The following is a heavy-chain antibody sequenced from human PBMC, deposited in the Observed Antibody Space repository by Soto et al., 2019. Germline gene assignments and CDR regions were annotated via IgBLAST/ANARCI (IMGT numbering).Heavy chain of an antibody. CDR2: ISATGGGT. Sequence: SLRLSCAASGFTFGDYYISWIRQAPGNGLEWVSLISATGGGTYYADSVKGRFTISRDNSDNTLYLQVHSLRAEDTAVYYCAKDRRAGGNSAFYFDFWGQGAQVTVSS. V-gene: IGHV3-23*01. CDR1: GFTFGDYY. J-gene: IGHJ5*01. D-gene: IGHD3-16*01. CDR3: AKDRRAGGNSAFYFDF.